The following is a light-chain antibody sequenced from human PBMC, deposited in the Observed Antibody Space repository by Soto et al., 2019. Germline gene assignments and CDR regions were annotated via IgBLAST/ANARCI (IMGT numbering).Light chain of an antibody. CDR1: SSDVGSYNL. Sequence: QTVVTQPASVSGSPGQSITISCTGTSSDVGSYNLVSWYQQHPGKAPKLMIYEVSKPPSGVSNRFSGSKSGNTASLTISGLQAEDEADYYCCSYAGSSTLFGTGTKVTVL. CDR3: CSYAGSSTL. V-gene: IGLV2-23*02. J-gene: IGLJ1*01. CDR2: EVS.